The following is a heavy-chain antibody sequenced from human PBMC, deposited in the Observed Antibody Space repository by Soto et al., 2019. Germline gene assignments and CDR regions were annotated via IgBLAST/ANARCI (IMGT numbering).Heavy chain of an antibody. CDR3: AKGEGQWAIHL. J-gene: IGHJ4*02. Sequence: QVQLVQSGAEVKKPGSSVNVSCKASGGSVSSDPISWVRQAPGQGLEWMVGIIPIFGSPTYAQRFQGRVTITADESSRTASLALRSLKSEDTAVYFCAKGEGQWAIHLWGQGTQVPVSS. CDR2: IIPIFGSP. D-gene: IGHD1-26*01. CDR1: GGSVSSDP. V-gene: IGHV1-69*01.